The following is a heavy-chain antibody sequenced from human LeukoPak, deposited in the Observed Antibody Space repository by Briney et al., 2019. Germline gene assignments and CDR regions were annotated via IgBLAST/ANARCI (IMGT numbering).Heavy chain of an antibody. CDR2: IYYSGST. CDR1: GGSISSSNW. CDR3: ARQAYYYDSSGYSPYFDY. D-gene: IGHD3-22*01. J-gene: IGHJ4*02. V-gene: IGHV4-4*02. Sequence: SETLSLTCAVSGGSISSSNWWSWVRQPPGKGLEWIGSIYYSGSTYYNPSLKSRVTISVDTSKNQFSLKLSSVTAADTAVYYCARQAYYYDSSGYSPYFDYWGQGTLVTVSS.